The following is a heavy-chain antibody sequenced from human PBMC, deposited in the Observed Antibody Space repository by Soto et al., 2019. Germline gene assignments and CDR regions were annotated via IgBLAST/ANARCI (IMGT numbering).Heavy chain of an antibody. J-gene: IGHJ4*02. CDR3: AKVTWIQLWSPGYFDY. V-gene: IGHV3-23*01. CDR1: GFTFSSYA. CDR2: ISGSSGTT. D-gene: IGHD5-18*01. Sequence: HPGGSLRLSCAASGFTFSSYAMSWVRQAPRKGLEWVSDISGSSGTTHYGDSVKGRFAISRDNSKNTVYLQMNSLRAEDTAVYYCAKVTWIQLWSPGYFDYWGQGTLVTVSS.